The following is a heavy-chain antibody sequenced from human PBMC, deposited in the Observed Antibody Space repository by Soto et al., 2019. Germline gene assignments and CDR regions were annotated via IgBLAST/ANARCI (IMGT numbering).Heavy chain of an antibody. J-gene: IGHJ4*02. CDR1: GYTFTSYT. Sequence: ASVKVSCKASGYTFTSYTIHWVRQAPGQRPEWMGWIDAGNGNTKYSQKFQGRVTITRDTSASIIYMELSSLRSEDGAVYYCARISGSYYFDYWGQGTLVTVSS. D-gene: IGHD1-26*01. V-gene: IGHV1-3*01. CDR2: IDAGNGNT. CDR3: ARISGSYYFDY.